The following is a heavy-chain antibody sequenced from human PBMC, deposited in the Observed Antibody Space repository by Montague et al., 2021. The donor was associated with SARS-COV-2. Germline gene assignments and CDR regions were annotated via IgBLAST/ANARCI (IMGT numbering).Heavy chain of an antibody. D-gene: IGHD1/OR15-1a*01. Sequence: SETLSLTCAVSGASITTYYWRWIRQPPGQGLEWIGHIYYNEKTNYNPSLKSRVTISMDTPKNHFSLKVTSVTAADTALYFCAGGQQMNYFDSWGQATLVTVSS. J-gene: IGHJ4*02. CDR3: AGGQQMNYFDS. CDR1: GASITTYY. CDR2: IYYNEKT. V-gene: IGHV4-59*13.